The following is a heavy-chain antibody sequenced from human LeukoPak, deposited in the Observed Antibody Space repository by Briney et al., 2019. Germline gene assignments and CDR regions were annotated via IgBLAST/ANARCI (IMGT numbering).Heavy chain of an antibody. CDR2: ITSDGSGT. CDR1: GFTFSSYW. V-gene: IGHV3-74*01. CDR3: ARALAASGGFDYGGDY. J-gene: IGHJ4*02. Sequence: HPGGSLRLSCAASGFTFSSYWMFWVRQAPGKGLVWLSRITSDGSGTNYADSVKGRFTVSRDNAKNTLYLQMNSLRVEDTAVYFCARALAASGGFDYGGDYWGQGTLVTVSS. D-gene: IGHD5-12*01.